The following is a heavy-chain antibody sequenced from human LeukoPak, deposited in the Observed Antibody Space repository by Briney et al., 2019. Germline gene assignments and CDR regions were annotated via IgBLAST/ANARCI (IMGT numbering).Heavy chain of an antibody. CDR3: AKNTQYSGYYDC. D-gene: IGHD6-6*01. V-gene: IGHV3-9*01. CDR1: GFTFDDYA. J-gene: IGHJ4*02. Sequence: PGGSLRLSCAASGFTFDDYAMHWVRQAPGKGLEWVSGISWNSGSIGYADSVKGRFTISRDNAKNSLYLQMNSLRAEDTALYYCAKNTQYSGYYDCWGQGTLVAVSS. CDR2: ISWNSGSI.